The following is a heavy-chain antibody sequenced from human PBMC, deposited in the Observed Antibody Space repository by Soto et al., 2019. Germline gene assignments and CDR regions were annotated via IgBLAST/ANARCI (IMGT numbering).Heavy chain of an antibody. CDR2: ISWNSGSI. J-gene: IGHJ4*02. CDR1: GFTFDDYA. V-gene: IGHV3-9*01. CDR3: AKGGQLITEGGGY. D-gene: IGHD2-2*01. Sequence: EVQLVESGGGLVQPGRSLRLSCAASGFTFDDYAMHWVRQAPGKGLEWVSGISWNSGSIGYADSVTGRFTISRDNAKNSLYLQMNSLRAEGTALYYCAKGGQLITEGGGYWGQGTLVTVSS.